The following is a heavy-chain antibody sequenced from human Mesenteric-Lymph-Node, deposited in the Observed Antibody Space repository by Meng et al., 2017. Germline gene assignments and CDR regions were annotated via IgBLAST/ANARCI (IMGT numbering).Heavy chain of an antibody. CDR3: ARVGGVWLVHPFDY. J-gene: IGHJ4*02. D-gene: IGHD6-19*01. V-gene: IGHV3-74*01. CDR2: IKPDGTIT. CDR1: GYTFSTYS. Sequence: SCKTTGYTFSTYSMHWVRQVPGKGLVWVAQIKPDGTITSYADSVRGRFTISRDNSKNTLYLQMNSLRAEDTALYYCARVGGVWLVHPFDYWGQGTLVTVSS.